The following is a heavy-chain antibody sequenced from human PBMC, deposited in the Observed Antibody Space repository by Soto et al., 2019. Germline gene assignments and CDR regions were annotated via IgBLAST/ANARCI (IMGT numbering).Heavy chain of an antibody. V-gene: IGHV1-18*01. CDR2: ISAYNGNT. CDR1: GYTFTSYG. D-gene: IGHD2-2*01. Sequence: QVQLVQSGAEVKKPGASVKVSCKASGYTFTSYGISWVRQAPGQGLEWMGWISAYNGNTNYAQKLQGRVTMTTDTTTXXAYMELRSLRSDDTAVYYCARYCSSTSCYATWFDPWGQGTLVTVSS. J-gene: IGHJ5*02. CDR3: ARYCSSTSCYATWFDP.